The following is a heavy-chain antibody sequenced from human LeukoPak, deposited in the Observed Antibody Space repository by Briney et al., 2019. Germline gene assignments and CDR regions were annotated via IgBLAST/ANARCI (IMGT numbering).Heavy chain of an antibody. J-gene: IGHJ4*02. V-gene: IGHV3-30*18. CDR3: AKEIEWIQLWFTFDY. Sequence: GGSLRLSCAASGFTFSSYGMHWVRQAPGKGLEWVAVVSSDGSNKYYADSVKGRFTISRDNSKNTLYLQMNSLRAEDTAVYYCAKEIEWIQLWFTFDYWGQGTLVTVSS. CDR1: GFTFSSYG. CDR2: VSSDGSNK. D-gene: IGHD5-18*01.